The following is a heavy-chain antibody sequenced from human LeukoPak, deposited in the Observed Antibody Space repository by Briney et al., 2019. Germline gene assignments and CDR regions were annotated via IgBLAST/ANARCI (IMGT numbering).Heavy chain of an antibody. V-gene: IGHV4-39*07. D-gene: IGHD6-13*01. Sequence: SETLSLTCTVSGGSISSSSYYWGWIRQPPGKGLEWIGSIYYSGSTYYNPSLKSRVTISVDTSKNQFSLKLSSVTAADTAVYYCAGSYVAGTSPYFDYWGQGTLVTVSS. CDR1: GGSISSSSYY. J-gene: IGHJ4*02. CDR3: AGSYVAGTSPYFDY. CDR2: IYYSGST.